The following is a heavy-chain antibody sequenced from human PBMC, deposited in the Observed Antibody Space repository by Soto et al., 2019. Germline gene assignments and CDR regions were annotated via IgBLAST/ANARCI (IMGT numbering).Heavy chain of an antibody. CDR3: ASYSGITGTLEYFQH. J-gene: IGHJ1*01. V-gene: IGHV3-66*01. D-gene: IGHD1-20*01. CDR1: GFTVSSNY. Sequence: GGSLRLSCAASGFTVSSNYMSWVRQAPGKGLEWVSVIYSGGSTYYADSVKGRFTISRDNSKNTLYLQMNSLRAEDTAVYYCASYSGITGTLEYFQHWGQGTLVTVSS. CDR2: IYSGGST.